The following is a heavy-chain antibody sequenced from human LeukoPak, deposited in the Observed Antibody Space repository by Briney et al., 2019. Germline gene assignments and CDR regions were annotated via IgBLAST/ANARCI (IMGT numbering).Heavy chain of an antibody. CDR2: ISGSGGST. CDR3: ATSYVPATADFDY. CDR1: GFTFSSYA. Sequence: GSLRLSCAASGFTFSSYAMSWVRQAPGKGLELVSAISGSGGSTDYTDSVKGRFTISRDNSKNTLYLQMNSLRAEDTAVYYCATSYVPATADFDYWGQGTLVTVSS. J-gene: IGHJ4*02. V-gene: IGHV3-23*01. D-gene: IGHD2-21*02.